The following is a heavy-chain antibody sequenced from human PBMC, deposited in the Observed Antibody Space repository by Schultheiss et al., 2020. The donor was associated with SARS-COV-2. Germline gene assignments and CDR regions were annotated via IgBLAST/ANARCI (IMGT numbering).Heavy chain of an antibody. CDR1: GGSISSGGYY. Sequence: SQTLSLTCTVSGGSISSGGYYWSWIRQPPGKGLEWIGEINHSGSTNYNPSLKSRVTISVDKSKNQFSLRLSSVTAADTAVYYCARDTGATTALVFWGQGTLVTVSS. J-gene: IGHJ4*02. V-gene: IGHV4-61*08. CDR3: ARDTGATTALVF. D-gene: IGHD1-26*01. CDR2: INHSGST.